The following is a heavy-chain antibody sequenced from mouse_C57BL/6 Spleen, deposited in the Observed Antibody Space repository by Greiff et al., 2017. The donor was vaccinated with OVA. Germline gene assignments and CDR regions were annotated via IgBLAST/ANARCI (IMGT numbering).Heavy chain of an antibody. CDR2: ISNLAYSI. CDR3: ARQGDSSGPFAY. Sequence: EVKLMESGGGLVQPGGSLKLSCAASGFTFSDYGMAWVRQAPRKGREWVAFISNLAYSIYYADTVTGRFTISRENAKNTLYLELSSLRSKDTAMYYCARQGDSSGPFAYWGQGTLVTVSA. D-gene: IGHD3-2*02. J-gene: IGHJ3*01. V-gene: IGHV5-15*01. CDR1: GFTFSDYG.